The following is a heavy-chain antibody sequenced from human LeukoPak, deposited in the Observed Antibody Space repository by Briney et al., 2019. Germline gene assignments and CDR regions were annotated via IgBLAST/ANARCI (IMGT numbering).Heavy chain of an antibody. CDR1: GFTFSDYA. D-gene: IGHD3-10*01. V-gene: IGHV3-23*01. J-gene: IGHJ5*02. CDR3: AKGRNSGSYFGIDP. CDR2: IGSSGVNT. Sequence: PGGSPRLSCAASGFTFSDYAMSWVRQAPGKGLEWVSGIGSSGVNTDYATSVKGRFTISRDNTKSTLHLLMNSLRVEDTATYYCAKGRNSGSYFGIDPWGQGTPVSVSS.